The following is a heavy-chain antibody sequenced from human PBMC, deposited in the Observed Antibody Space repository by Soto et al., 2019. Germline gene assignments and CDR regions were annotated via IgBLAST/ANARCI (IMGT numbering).Heavy chain of an antibody. D-gene: IGHD6-19*01. CDR2: ISYDGSNK. CDR3: AKDTEWLAFDY. Sequence: QVQLVESGGGVVQPGRSLRLSCAASGFTFSSYGMHWVRQAPGKGLEWVAVISYDGSNKYYADSVKGRFTISRENSKNTLYLQMNSLRAEDTAVYYCAKDTEWLAFDYWGQGTLVTVSS. J-gene: IGHJ4*02. CDR1: GFTFSSYG. V-gene: IGHV3-30*18.